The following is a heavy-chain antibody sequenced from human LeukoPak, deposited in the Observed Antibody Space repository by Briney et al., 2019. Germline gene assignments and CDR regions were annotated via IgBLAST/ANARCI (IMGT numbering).Heavy chain of an antibody. CDR2: ISHDGRNE. Sequence: GGSLRLSCAASGFTFSSYGMHWVRQAPGKGLEWVAVISHDGRNEYYADSVKGRFTISRDNSKNTLYLQMNSLRAEDTAVYYCARDYYYDMGRFDPWGQGTLVTVSS. J-gene: IGHJ5*02. CDR1: GFTFSSYG. V-gene: IGHV3-30*03. CDR3: ARDYYYDMGRFDP. D-gene: IGHD3-22*01.